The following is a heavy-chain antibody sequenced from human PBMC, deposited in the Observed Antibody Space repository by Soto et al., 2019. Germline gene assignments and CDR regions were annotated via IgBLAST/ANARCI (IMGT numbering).Heavy chain of an antibody. J-gene: IGHJ4*02. V-gene: IGHV3-23*01. Sequence: GGSLRLSCAASGFTFSGYAMSWVRQAPGKGLEWVSAISGSGGSTYYADSVKGRFTISRDNSKNTLYLQMNSLRAEDTAVYYCAKAGVRYYDSSGYPFDYWGQGTLVTVSS. D-gene: IGHD3-22*01. CDR2: ISGSGGST. CDR1: GFTFSGYA. CDR3: AKAGVRYYDSSGYPFDY.